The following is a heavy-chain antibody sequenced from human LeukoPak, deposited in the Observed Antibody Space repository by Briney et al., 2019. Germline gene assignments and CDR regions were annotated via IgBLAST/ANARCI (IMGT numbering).Heavy chain of an antibody. CDR1: GGSIIRGGYD. CDR3: ASDRGSGYSVASPNFDY. Sequence: PSQTLSLTCTVSGGSIIRGGYDGSWLRRHPGKGLECLGYIYYGGSNYYNPSLKSRVTISVDTSKNQFSLKLSSVTAADTAVYYCASDRGSGYSVASPNFDYWGQGTLVTVS. J-gene: IGHJ4*02. V-gene: IGHV4-31*03. D-gene: IGHD3-22*01. CDR2: IYYGGSN.